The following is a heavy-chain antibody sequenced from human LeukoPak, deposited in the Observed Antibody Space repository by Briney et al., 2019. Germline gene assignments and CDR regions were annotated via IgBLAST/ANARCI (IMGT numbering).Heavy chain of an antibody. D-gene: IGHD3-3*01. J-gene: IGHJ4*02. V-gene: IGHV4-59*01. CDR3: ARSITIFGVVQYYFDY. CDR1: GGSISSYY. CDR2: IYYSGST. Sequence: PSETLSLTCTVSGGSISSYYWSWIRQPPGKGLEWIGYIYYSGSTNYNPSLKSRVTISVDTSKNQFSLKLSSVTAADTAVYYCARSITIFGVVQYYFDYWGQGTPVTVSS.